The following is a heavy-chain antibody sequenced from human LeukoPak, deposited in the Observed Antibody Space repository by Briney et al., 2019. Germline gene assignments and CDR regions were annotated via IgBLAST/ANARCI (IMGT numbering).Heavy chain of an antibody. CDR3: ITPLPYSAQ. V-gene: IGHV3-15*01. CDR2: IKPKTDGETT. D-gene: IGHD2-21*01. J-gene: IGHJ4*02. CDR1: GFTFSSYA. Sequence: PGGSLRLSCAASGFTFSSYAMSWVRQAPGKELEWVGRIKPKTDGETTEYAAPVKDRFSISRDDSKSMMYLQMNSLKTEDTAVYYCITPLPYSAQGGQGTLATVSS.